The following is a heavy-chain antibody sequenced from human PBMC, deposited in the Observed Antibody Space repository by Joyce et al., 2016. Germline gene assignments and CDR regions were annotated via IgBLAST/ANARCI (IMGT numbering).Heavy chain of an antibody. CDR1: GGTFNYYA. Sequence: QVQLVQSGAEVKKSGSSVKISCTASGGTFNYYAINWVRQAPGQGPEWWGGIIPGYEAPDYAQKFQGRVTITADESTSTSYMELTSLTSEDTAVYYCARSLSYSSRRSLRFYYFDFWGQGTRVTVSS. D-gene: IGHD2-2*01. CDR3: ARSLSYSSRRSLRFYYFDF. V-gene: IGHV1-69*01. J-gene: IGHJ4*02. CDR2: IIPGYEAP.